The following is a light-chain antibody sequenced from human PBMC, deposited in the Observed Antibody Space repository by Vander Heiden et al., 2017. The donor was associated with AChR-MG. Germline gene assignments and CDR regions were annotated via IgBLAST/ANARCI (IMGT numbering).Light chain of an antibody. CDR2: DVS. Sequence: QSAPTPPASVSGSPGPSIPIYCTGTSSDVGGYTYLSWYQHKPGKAPKLMIYDVSKRPSGVSNRFSGSESGNTASLTISGLQAEDEADYYCSSYTSSSTLVVFGTGTKVTVL. V-gene: IGLV2-14*03. CDR1: SSDVGGYTY. CDR3: SSYTSSSTLVV. J-gene: IGLJ1*01.